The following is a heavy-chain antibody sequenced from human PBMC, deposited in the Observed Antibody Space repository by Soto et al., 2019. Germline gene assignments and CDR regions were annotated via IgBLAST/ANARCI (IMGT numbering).Heavy chain of an antibody. Sequence: SETLSLTCTVPGGSISSYYWSWIRQPPGKGLEWIGYIYYSGSTNYNPSLKSRVTISVDTSKNQFSLKLSSVTAADTAVYYCAREGYSSSWYGGIGYYYYGMDVGGQGTTVTVSS. CDR1: GGSISSYY. V-gene: IGHV4-59*01. CDR3: AREGYSSSWYGGIGYYYYGMDV. J-gene: IGHJ6*02. CDR2: IYYSGST. D-gene: IGHD6-13*01.